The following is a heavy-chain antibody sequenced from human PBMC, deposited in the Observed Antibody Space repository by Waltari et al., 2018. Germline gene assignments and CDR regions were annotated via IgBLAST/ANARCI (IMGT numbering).Heavy chain of an antibody. CDR2: IYFSGST. D-gene: IGHD2-2*01. Sequence: RQPAGKGLAWIGHIYFSGSTTFNPSLKSRITMSVDTSENQFSLRLTSVTAADTAVYYCARVRSSTGWDYYYMDVWGKGTTVTISS. CDR3: ARVRSSTGWDYYYMDV. J-gene: IGHJ6*03. V-gene: IGHV4-4*07.